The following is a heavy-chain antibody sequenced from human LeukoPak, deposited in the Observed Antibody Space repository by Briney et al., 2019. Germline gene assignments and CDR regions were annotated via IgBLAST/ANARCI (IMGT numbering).Heavy chain of an antibody. V-gene: IGHV3-23*01. Sequence: GASLRLSCVASGFTFISYAINWVRQAPGKGLEWGSGTSGSGGRTYYADSVKGRFTISRENSKNTLYLQMNSLRAEDTAVYYCAKVRLHGDYPVIDYWGQGTLVAVSS. J-gene: IGHJ4*02. D-gene: IGHD4-17*01. CDR1: GFTFISYA. CDR2: TSGSGGRT. CDR3: AKVRLHGDYPVIDY.